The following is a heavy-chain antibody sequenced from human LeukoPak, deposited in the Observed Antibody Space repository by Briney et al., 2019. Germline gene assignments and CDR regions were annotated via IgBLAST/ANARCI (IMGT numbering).Heavy chain of an antibody. J-gene: IGHJ4*02. CDR3: AKIGVAGIYFDY. CDR2: ISGSGGST. Sequence: GGSLRLSCAASGFTFSSYGMHWVRQAPGKGLEWVSAISGSGGSTYYADSVKGRFTISRDNSKNTLYLQMNSLRAEDTAVYYCAKIGVAGIYFDYWGQGTLVTVSS. V-gene: IGHV3-23*01. D-gene: IGHD6-19*01. CDR1: GFTFSSYG.